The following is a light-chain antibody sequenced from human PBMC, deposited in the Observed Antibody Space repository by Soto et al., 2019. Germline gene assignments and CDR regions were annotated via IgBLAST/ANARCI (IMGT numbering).Light chain of an antibody. J-gene: IGLJ1*01. CDR3: SSYTSSTTYV. CDR1: SSDVGGHDY. V-gene: IGLV2-14*01. Sequence: QSVLTQPASESGSPGQSITISCTGTSSDVGGHDYVSWYQQHPGKAPKLMIYEVNNRPSGVSSRFSGSKSGNTASLTISGLQAEDEADYYCSSYTSSTTYVFGTGTKVTVL. CDR2: EVN.